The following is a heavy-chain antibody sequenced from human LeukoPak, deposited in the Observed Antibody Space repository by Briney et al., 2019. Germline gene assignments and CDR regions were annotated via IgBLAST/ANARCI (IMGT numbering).Heavy chain of an antibody. CDR2: ISGSGGST. CDR3: ARARDSSGYPDAFDV. V-gene: IGHV3-23*01. CDR1: GFTFRTYA. Sequence: PGGSLRLSCAASGFTFRTYAMSWVRQAPGKGPEWVSAISGSGGSTYYADSVKGRFTISRDNSKNTLYLQMNSLRVEDTAVYYCARARDSSGYPDAFDVWGQGTMVTVSS. J-gene: IGHJ3*01. D-gene: IGHD3-22*01.